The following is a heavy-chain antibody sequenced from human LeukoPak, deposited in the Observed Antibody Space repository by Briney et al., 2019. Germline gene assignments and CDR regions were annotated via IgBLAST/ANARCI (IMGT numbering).Heavy chain of an antibody. CDR3: ARQLRGYTGPDY. J-gene: IGHJ4*02. CDR1: GYSFSNYW. V-gene: IGHV5-51*01. D-gene: IGHD2-2*02. CDR2: IYPDESET. Sequence: GESLKISCKASGYSFSNYWIGWVRQMPGEGLEWMGRIYPDESETTYSPSFQGQVTITADKSISTAYLQWSSLKASDTAMYYCARQLRGYTGPDYWGQGTLDTVSS.